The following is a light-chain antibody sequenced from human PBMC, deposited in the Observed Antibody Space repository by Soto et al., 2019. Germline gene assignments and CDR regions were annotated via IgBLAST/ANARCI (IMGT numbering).Light chain of an antibody. V-gene: IGKV1-5*03. CDR1: QSISSW. CDR3: QQYNSYLTWT. J-gene: IGKJ1*01. CDR2: KAS. Sequence: DNQMTQSPSTLSASVGDRVTITCRASQSISSWLAWYQQKPGKAPKLLIYKASSLESGVPSRFSGSGSGTEFTLTISSLQPDDFATYYCQQYNSYLTWTFGQGTKVEIK.